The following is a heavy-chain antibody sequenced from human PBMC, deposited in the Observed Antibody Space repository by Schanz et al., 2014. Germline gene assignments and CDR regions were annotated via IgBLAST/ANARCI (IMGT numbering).Heavy chain of an antibody. J-gene: IGHJ4*02. CDR2: IWYDGSYK. CDR1: GFTFSSYG. CDR3: ARDGDFDY. V-gene: IGHV3-33*01. Sequence: QVQLVESGGGVVQPGRSLRLSCAASGFTFSSYGMHWVRQAPGKGLEWVAIIWYDGSYKYYADSVKGRFTISRDNSKNTLFLQMSSLIAEDTAVYYCARDGDFDYWGQGTLVTVSS.